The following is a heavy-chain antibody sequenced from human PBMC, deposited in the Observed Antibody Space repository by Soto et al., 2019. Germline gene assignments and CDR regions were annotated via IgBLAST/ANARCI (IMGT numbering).Heavy chain of an antibody. CDR1: GGTFSSYA. J-gene: IGHJ3*02. V-gene: IGHV1-69*13. CDR3: ARVLLGSMITFGGVSNAFDI. CDR2: IIPIFGTA. Sequence: SVKVSCKASGGTFSSYAISWVRQAPGQGLEWMGGIIPIFGTANYAQKFQGRVTITADESTSTAYMELSSLRSEDTAVYYCARVLLGSMITFGGVSNAFDIWGQGTMVTVSS. D-gene: IGHD3-16*01.